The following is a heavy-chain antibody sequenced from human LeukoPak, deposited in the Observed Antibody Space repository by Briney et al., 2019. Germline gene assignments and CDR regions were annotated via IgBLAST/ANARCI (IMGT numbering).Heavy chain of an antibody. CDR1: GYTFTSYD. CDR2: MNPNSGNT. V-gene: IGHV1-8*01. CDR3: ARGQETVTTPHFDC. J-gene: IGHJ4*02. Sequence: ASVKVSCKASGYTFTSYDINWVRQATGQGLEWMGWMNPNSGNTGYAQKFQGRVTMTRNTSISTAYMELSSLRSEDTAVYYCARGQETVTTPHFDCWGQGALVTVPS. D-gene: IGHD4-17*01.